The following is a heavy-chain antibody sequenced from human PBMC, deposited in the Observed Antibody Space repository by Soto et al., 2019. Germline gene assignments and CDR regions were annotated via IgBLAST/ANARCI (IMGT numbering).Heavy chain of an antibody. CDR3: AADYSNLDYYYMDV. Sequence: SETLSLTCTVSGGSISSYYWSWIRQPPGKGLEWIGYIYYSGSTNYNPSLKSRVTISVDTSKNQFSLKLSSVTAADTAVYYCAADYSNLDYYYMDVWGKGTTVTVSS. D-gene: IGHD4-4*01. CDR1: GGSISSYY. CDR2: IYYSGST. J-gene: IGHJ6*03. V-gene: IGHV4-59*08.